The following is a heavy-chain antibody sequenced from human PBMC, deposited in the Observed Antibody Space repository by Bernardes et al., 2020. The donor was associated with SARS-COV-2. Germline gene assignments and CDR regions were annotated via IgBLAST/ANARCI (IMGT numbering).Heavy chain of an antibody. CDR3: AKDIFGWSFDH. J-gene: IGHJ5*02. D-gene: IGHD3-10*02. V-gene: IGHV3-23*03. CDR1: GFLFCGNA. CDR2: SGADEHT. Sequence: GGCLRLSCFASGFLFCGNAMAWVRPAPGEGVGWGSGSGADEHTHYADSVKGRFTISRDNSKNSLHLQMTNLRVEDTAVYYCAKDIFGWSFDHWGQGIMVTVAS.